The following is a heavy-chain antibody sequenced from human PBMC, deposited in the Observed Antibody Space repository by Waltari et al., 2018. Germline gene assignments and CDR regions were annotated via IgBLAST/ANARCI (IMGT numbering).Heavy chain of an antibody. CDR1: GYSFTHYA. CDR3: AREGQWPT. Sequence: QVQLVQSGAEVKNPGASVKVSCRASGYSFTHYAMHWVRQAPGQRLEWMGLINAGNGTTKSSRKFQGRVTITSETSASIVYMELSSLRSEDTAVYYCAREGQWPTWGQGTMVTVSS. V-gene: IGHV1-3*01. D-gene: IGHD6-19*01. CDR2: INAGNGTT. J-gene: IGHJ3*01.